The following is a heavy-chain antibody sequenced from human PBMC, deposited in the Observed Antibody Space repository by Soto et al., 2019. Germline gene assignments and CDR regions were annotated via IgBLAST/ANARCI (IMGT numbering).Heavy chain of an antibody. D-gene: IGHD4-17*01. CDR2: ISWDGGST. V-gene: IGHV3-43*01. Sequence: GGSLRLSCAASGFTFDDYTMHWVRQAPGKGLEWVSLISWDGGSTYYADSVKGRFTISRDNSKNSLYLQMNSLRTEDTALYYCAKDLTRNTVTSTLYYYYYGMDVWGQGTTVTVS. CDR3: AKDLTRNTVTSTLYYYYYGMDV. CDR1: GFTFDDYT. J-gene: IGHJ6*02.